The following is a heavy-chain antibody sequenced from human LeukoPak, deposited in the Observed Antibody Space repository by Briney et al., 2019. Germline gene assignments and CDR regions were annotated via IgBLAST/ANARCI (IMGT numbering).Heavy chain of an antibody. D-gene: IGHD3-9*01. CDR3: ARHPELRYFDWLLGVVGYFDY. J-gene: IGHJ4*02. CDR1: GYSISSGYY. Sequence: SSETLSLTCTVSGYSISSGYYWGWIRQPPGKGLEWIGSIYYSGSTYYNPSLKSRVTISVDTSKNQFSLKLSSVTAADTAVYYCARHPELRYFDWLLGVVGYFDYWGQGTLVTVSS. V-gene: IGHV4-38-2*02. CDR2: IYYSGST.